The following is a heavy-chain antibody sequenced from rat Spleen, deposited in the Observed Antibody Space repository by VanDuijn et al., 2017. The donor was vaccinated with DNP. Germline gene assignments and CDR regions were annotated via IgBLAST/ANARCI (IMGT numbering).Heavy chain of an antibody. V-gene: IGHV1-43*01. CDR3: ARDDTYYGYDYFDY. J-gene: IGHJ2*01. Sequence: QVQLQQSGAELAKPGSSVKISCQASGYTFTDYFISWIKQTTGRGLEYIGDINTGSGGTNYNEKFRGKATLTADKSSSTAFIQLSSLTPDDSAVYYCARDDTYYGYDYFDYWGQGVRVTVSS. D-gene: IGHD1-6*01. CDR1: GYTFTDYF. CDR2: INTGSGGT.